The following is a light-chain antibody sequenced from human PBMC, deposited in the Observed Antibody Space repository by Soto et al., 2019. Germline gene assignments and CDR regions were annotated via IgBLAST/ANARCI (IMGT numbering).Light chain of an antibody. V-gene: IGLV1-40*01. CDR1: SSNIGAGYD. CDR2: GNS. J-gene: IGLJ1*01. Sequence: QSVLTQPPSVSGAPGQRVTISCTGSSSNIGAGYDVHWYQQLLGTAPKLLIYGNSNRPSGVPDRFSGSKSGPSASLAITGLQAEDEADYYCQSYDNSLSGFYVFGTGTKVTVL. CDR3: QSYDNSLSGFYV.